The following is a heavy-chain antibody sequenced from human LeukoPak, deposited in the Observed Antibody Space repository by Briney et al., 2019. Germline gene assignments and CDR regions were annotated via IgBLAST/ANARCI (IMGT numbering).Heavy chain of an antibody. Sequence: GSVKVSCKASGYTFTSYGTSWVRQAPGQGLEWMGWISAYNGNTNYAQKLQGRVTMTTDTSTSTAYMELRSLRSDDTAVYYCARVGVTMIVFSSFDIWGQGTMVTVSS. CDR1: GYTFTSYG. J-gene: IGHJ3*02. CDR2: ISAYNGNT. D-gene: IGHD3-22*01. V-gene: IGHV1-18*01. CDR3: ARVGVTMIVFSSFDI.